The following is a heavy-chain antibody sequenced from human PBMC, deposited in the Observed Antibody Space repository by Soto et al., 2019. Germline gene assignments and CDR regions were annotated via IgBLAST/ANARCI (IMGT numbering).Heavy chain of an antibody. J-gene: IGHJ6*02. CDR1: GYTFTTYD. Sequence: QAQLVQSGAEVRKPGASVKVSCKASGYTFTTYDINWVRQAPGQGLEWLGWMDPNSGSTGYAQNFQGRNTMTRNISRNTAHMELSSLQSEDTAVYYCARERKFDFWRKGLDVWGQGTTVTVSS. V-gene: IGHV1-8*01. CDR3: ARERKFDFWRKGLDV. D-gene: IGHD3-3*01. CDR2: MDPNSGST.